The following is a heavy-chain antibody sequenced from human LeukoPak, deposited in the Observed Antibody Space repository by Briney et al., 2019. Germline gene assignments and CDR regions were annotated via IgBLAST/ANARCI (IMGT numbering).Heavy chain of an antibody. V-gene: IGHV1-8*01. Sequence: ASVKVSCKASGYTFTSYDINWGRQATGQGLEWMGWMNPNSGNTGYAQKFQGRVTMTRNTSISTAYMELSSLRSEDTAVYYCARVADIVVVPAAAGETFDPWGQGTLVTVSS. CDR3: ARVADIVVVPAAAGETFDP. D-gene: IGHD2-2*01. J-gene: IGHJ5*02. CDR2: MNPNSGNT. CDR1: GYTFTSYD.